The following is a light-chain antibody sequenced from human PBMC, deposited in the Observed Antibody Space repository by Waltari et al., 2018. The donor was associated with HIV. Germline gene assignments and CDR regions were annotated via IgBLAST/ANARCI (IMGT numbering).Light chain of an antibody. CDR2: HAS. V-gene: IGKV1-33*01. CDR1: QDIGNY. CDR3: QQYHTLPLT. Sequence: DIQMTQSPSSLPASIGDRVTITCQASQDIGNYLSWYLQKPGKAPTLLIFHASNLEAGVPSRFSGGGSGTLFTFTIASLQAEDIASYFCQQYHTLPLTFGGGSRVQIK. J-gene: IGKJ4*01.